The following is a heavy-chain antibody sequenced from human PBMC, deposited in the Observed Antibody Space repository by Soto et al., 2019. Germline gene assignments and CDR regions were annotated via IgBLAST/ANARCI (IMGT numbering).Heavy chain of an antibody. CDR2: ISYDGSNK. V-gene: IGHV3-30-3*01. J-gene: IGHJ4*02. CDR3: ATKLRIVGAPVGFDY. CDR1: GFTFSSYA. D-gene: IGHD1-26*01. Sequence: GGSLRLSCAASGFTFSSYAMHWVRQAPGKGLEWVAVISYDGSNKYYADSVKGRFTISRDNSKNTLYLQMNSLRAEDTAVYYCATKLRIVGAPVGFDYWGQGTLVTVSS.